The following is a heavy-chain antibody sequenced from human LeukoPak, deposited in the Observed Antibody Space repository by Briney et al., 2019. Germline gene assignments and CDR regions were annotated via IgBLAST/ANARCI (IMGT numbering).Heavy chain of an antibody. J-gene: IGHJ3*02. D-gene: IGHD7-27*01. CDR3: TTTGDHDAFDI. V-gene: IGHV3-73*01. Sequence: GGSLRLSCAASGLTFSGSAMHWVRQASGKGLEWVGRIRSKVNSYATAYAASVKDRFTISRDDSKNTAYPQMNSLKTEDTAVYYCTTTGDHDAFDIWGQGTMVTVSS. CDR1: GLTFSGSA. CDR2: IRSKVNSYAT.